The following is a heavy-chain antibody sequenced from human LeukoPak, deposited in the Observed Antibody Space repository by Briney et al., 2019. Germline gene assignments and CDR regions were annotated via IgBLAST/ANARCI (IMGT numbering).Heavy chain of an antibody. CDR1: GFTFSSYG. CDR2: IWYDGSNK. V-gene: IGHV3-33*01. D-gene: IGHD2-21*02. Sequence: GGSLRLSCAASGFTFSSYGMHWVRQAPGKGLEWVAVIWYDGSNKYYADSVKGRFTISRDNSKNTLYLQMNSLRAEDTAVYYCARGGMVTGAPIFDYWGQGILVTVSS. J-gene: IGHJ4*02. CDR3: ARGGMVTGAPIFDY.